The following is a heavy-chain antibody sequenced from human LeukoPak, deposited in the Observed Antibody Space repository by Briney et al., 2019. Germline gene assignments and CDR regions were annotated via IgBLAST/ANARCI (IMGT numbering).Heavy chain of an antibody. V-gene: IGHV3-23*01. CDR3: AKARLSTGWAYNDY. CDR1: GFTFSGYA. CDR2: IVGGGGTT. J-gene: IGHJ4*02. Sequence: GGSLRLSCAASGFTFSGYAMSWVRQAPGKRLEWVSAIVGGGGTTFYADSAKGRFTISRDNSKNTVYLQMNSLRAEDTAVYYCAKARLSTGWAYNDYWGQGTLVTVSS. D-gene: IGHD6-19*01.